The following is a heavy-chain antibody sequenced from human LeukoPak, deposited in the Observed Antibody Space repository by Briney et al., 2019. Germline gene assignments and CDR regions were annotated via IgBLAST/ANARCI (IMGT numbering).Heavy chain of an antibody. V-gene: IGHV4-34*01. D-gene: IGHD2-15*01. Sequence: SETLSLTCAVYGGSFSGYYWSWIRQPPGKGLEWIGEINHSGSTNYNPSLKSRVTISVDTSKNQFSLKLSSVTAADTAVYYCARGFRDIVVVVAATFTGFDYWDQGTLVTVSS. CDR1: GGSFSGYY. CDR3: ARGFRDIVVVVAATFTGFDY. J-gene: IGHJ4*02. CDR2: INHSGST.